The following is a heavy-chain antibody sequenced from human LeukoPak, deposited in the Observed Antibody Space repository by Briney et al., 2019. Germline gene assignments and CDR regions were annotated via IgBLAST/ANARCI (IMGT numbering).Heavy chain of an antibody. J-gene: IGHJ6*02. CDR3: ARDPITFGGVIVIPEILGMDV. D-gene: IGHD3-16*02. CDR2: INPSGGGT. Sequence: ASVKVSCKASGYTFTGYYMLWVRQAPGQGLEWMGWINPSGGGTNYAQKFQGRVTMTRDTSITTAYMELSRLRSDDTAVYYCARDPITFGGVIVIPEILGMDVWGQGTTVTVSS. CDR1: GYTFTGYY. V-gene: IGHV1-2*02.